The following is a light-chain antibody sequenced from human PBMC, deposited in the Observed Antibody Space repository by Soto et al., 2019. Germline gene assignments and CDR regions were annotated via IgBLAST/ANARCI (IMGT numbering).Light chain of an antibody. CDR3: QHLNSYPAIT. V-gene: IGKV1-9*01. CDR2: AAS. Sequence: DIQLTQSPSFLSASVGDRITIACRASQGLSTYLAWYQQKPGKAPKLLIYAASTLESGVPSRFSGSGSGTEFTLTISSLQPEDFATYDCQHLNSYPAITFGQGTLLEIK. J-gene: IGKJ5*01. CDR1: QGLSTY.